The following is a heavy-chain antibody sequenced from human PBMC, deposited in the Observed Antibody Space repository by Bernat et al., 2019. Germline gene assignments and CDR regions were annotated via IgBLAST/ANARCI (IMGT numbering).Heavy chain of an antibody. CDR1: GFTFSNYV. CDR2: ISHDSVRI. D-gene: IGHD3-9*01. J-gene: IGHJ4*02. Sequence: EVLLVASGGGLVQPGGSLRLSCAASGFTFSNYVMSWVRQAPGKGLEWVSYISHDSVRIFDADSVKGLFTISRDNAKSSLSLQMSSLRAEDTAVYYWARDSDWSFDFWGQGTLVTVSS. CDR3: ARDSDWSFDF. V-gene: IGHV3-48*01.